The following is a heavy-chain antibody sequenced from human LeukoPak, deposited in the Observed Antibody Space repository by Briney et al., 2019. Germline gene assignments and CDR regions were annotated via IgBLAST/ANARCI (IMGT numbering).Heavy chain of an antibody. J-gene: IGHJ2*01. CDR3: ARHSHAIWYLDL. Sequence: SETLSLTCTVSGGSISSYYWSWIRQSPGKGLEWIGEINQSGTTNYNSSLKSRVSISVDTSKNQFSLRLSSVTAADTAVYYCARHSHAIWYLDLWGRGTQVTVSS. V-gene: IGHV4-34*01. D-gene: IGHD2-8*01. CDR2: INQSGTT. CDR1: GGSISSYY.